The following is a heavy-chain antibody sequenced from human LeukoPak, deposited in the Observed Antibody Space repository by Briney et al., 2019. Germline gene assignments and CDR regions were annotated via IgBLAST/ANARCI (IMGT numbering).Heavy chain of an antibody. CDR1: GGSISSSSYY. J-gene: IGHJ4*02. V-gene: IGHV4-39*07. CDR2: IYYSGST. D-gene: IGHD3-3*01. CDR3: ARGPDDFWSGYYTNY. Sequence: PSETLSLTCTVSGGSISSSSYYWGWIRQPPGKGLEWIGSIYYSGSTYYNPSLESRVTISVDTSKNQFSLKLSSVTAADTAVYYCARGPDDFWSGYYTNYWGQGTLVTVSS.